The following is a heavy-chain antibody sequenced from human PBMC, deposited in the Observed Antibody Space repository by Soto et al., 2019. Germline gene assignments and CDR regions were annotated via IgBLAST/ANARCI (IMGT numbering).Heavy chain of an antibody. CDR1: GGSISSGGYY. D-gene: IGHD6-19*01. CDR2: IYYSGST. Sequence: QVQLQESGPGLVKPSQTLSLTCTVSGGSISSGGYYWSWIRQHPGKGLEWIGYIYYSGSTYYNPSLMRGLTFSVNSSKNQFSLKLSSVTAADTAVFYCASDLLPGAVAWSAFDILGRWTMVTVSS. V-gene: IGHV4-31*03. CDR3: ASDLLPGAVAWSAFDI. J-gene: IGHJ3*02.